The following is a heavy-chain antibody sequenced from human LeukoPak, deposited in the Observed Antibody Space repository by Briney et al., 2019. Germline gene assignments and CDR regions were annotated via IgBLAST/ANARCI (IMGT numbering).Heavy chain of an antibody. J-gene: IGHJ4*02. D-gene: IGHD3-9*01. CDR1: GYTFTSYG. CDR3: ARVTPGGYEGFDWLENFDY. CDR2: ISAYNGNT. V-gene: IGHV1-18*04. Sequence: ASVKVSCKASGYTFTSYGISWVRQAPGQGLEWMGWISAYNGNTNYAQKLQGRVTMTTDTSTSTAYMELRSLRSDDTAVYYCARVTPGGYEGFDWLENFDYWGQGTLVTASS.